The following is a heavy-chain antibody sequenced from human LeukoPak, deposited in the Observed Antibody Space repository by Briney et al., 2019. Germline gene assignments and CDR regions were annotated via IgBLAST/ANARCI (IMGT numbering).Heavy chain of an antibody. J-gene: IGHJ3*02. D-gene: IGHD3-22*01. CDR1: GFTFSTYA. Sequence: GGSLRLSCAASGFTFSTYAMSWVRQAPGKGLEWVSGISGSGGSTYYADSVKGRFTISRDNSKSTLYLQMNSLRAEDTAVYYCAKGYYYDSSGLHIWGAFDIWGQGTMVTVSS. CDR3: AKGYYYDSSGLHIWGAFDI. V-gene: IGHV3-23*01. CDR2: ISGSGGST.